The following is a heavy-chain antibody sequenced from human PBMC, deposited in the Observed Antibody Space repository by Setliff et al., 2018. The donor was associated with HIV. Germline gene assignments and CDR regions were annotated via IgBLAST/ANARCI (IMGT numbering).Heavy chain of an antibody. V-gene: IGHV4-4*07. D-gene: IGHD6-13*01. CDR3: ERGRGSSSSWPIDY. Sequence: KASETLSLTCTVSGGSISSYYWGWIRQPAGKGLEWIGRIYTSGSTYHSPSLESRVTISIDTSKNQFSLKLSSVTAADTAVYFCERGRGSSSSWPIDYWGQGTLVTVSS. CDR1: GGSISSYY. CDR2: IYTSGST. J-gene: IGHJ4*02.